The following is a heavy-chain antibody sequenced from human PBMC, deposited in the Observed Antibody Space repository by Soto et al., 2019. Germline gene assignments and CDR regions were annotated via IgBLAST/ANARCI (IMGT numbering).Heavy chain of an antibody. Sequence: QVQLVQSGAEVKKPGASVKVSCKASGYTLTKYDISWVRQAPGQGLEWMGWISGHTGNTNYAQRFHGRVTLTTDTSAGTAYMELRSLRSDDTAVYDCARGGHCTPSSCYGDYDRGMDVWGQGTTVTVSS. CDR1: GYTLTKYD. CDR2: ISGHTGNT. D-gene: IGHD2-8*01. V-gene: IGHV1-18*04. J-gene: IGHJ6*02. CDR3: ARGGHCTPSSCYGDYDRGMDV.